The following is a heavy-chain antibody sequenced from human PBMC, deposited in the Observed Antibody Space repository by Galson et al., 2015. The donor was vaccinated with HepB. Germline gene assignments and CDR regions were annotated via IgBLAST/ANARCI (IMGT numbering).Heavy chain of an antibody. CDR1: GFTFSNYG. CDR2: ISYDGSNK. CDR3: AKVGGPSSRRLSISAT. Sequence: SLRLSCAASGFTFSNYGMHWVRQAPGKGLEWVAVISYDGSNKYYADSVKGRFTISRDNSKNTLYLQMNSLRAEDTAVYYCAKVGGPSSRRLSISATWGQGTLVTVSS. D-gene: IGHD3-16*01. V-gene: IGHV3-30*18. J-gene: IGHJ4*02.